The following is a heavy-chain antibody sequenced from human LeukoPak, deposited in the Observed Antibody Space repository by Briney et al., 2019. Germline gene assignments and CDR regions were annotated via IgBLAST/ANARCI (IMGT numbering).Heavy chain of an antibody. CDR2: ISAYNGNK. CDR3: AREGSTVAYYYYYYMDV. D-gene: IGHD4-11*01. Sequence: ASVKVSCKASGYTFTIYGISWVRQAPGQGLEWMGWISAYNGNKNYAQKLQGRVTMTTDTSTSTAYMELRSLRSDDTAVYYCAREGSTVAYYYYYYMDVWGKGTTVTVSS. J-gene: IGHJ6*03. V-gene: IGHV1-18*01. CDR1: GYTFTIYG.